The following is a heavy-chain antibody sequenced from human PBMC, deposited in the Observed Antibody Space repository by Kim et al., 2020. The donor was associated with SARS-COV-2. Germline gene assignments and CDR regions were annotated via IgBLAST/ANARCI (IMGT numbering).Heavy chain of an antibody. V-gene: IGHV1-18*01. J-gene: IGHJ5*02. Sequence: KLQGRVTMTTDTSTSTAYMELRSLRSDDTAVYYCARAYCGGDCYLGWFDPWGQGTLVTVSS. CDR3: ARAYCGGDCYLGWFDP. D-gene: IGHD2-21*01.